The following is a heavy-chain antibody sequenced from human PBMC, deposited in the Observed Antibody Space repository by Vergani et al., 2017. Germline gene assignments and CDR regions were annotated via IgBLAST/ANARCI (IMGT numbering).Heavy chain of an antibody. CDR3: AGLDSRGEHDF. Sequence: QMQVQESGPGLVRPSETLPLTCSVSGAPLSGDPYRRGWIRQPPGKGLFWIGHIHYNGGTEIAPSFRGRVNFHIDNLRNQFSLNLVSVTAADTGVYYCAGLDSRGEHDFWGQGMLVTVAS. CDR2: IHYNGGT. CDR1: GAPLSGDPYR. J-gene: IGHJ4*01. V-gene: IGHV4-39*07. D-gene: IGHD1-1*01.